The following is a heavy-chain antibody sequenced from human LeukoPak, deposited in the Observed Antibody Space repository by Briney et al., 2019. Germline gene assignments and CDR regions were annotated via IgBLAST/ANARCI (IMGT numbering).Heavy chain of an antibody. J-gene: IGHJ6*02. Sequence: GGSLRLSCAASGFTFGSYGMHWVRQAPGKGLEWVAVISHDGKKKFYVDFVKSRFTISRDNSENTLYLQMNSLRTEDTAMYYCVKGTAMEPYDYYYYGMDVWGQGTTITVSS. CDR2: ISHDGKKK. CDR1: GFTFGSYG. V-gene: IGHV3-30*18. D-gene: IGHD5-18*01. CDR3: VKGTAMEPYDYYYYGMDV.